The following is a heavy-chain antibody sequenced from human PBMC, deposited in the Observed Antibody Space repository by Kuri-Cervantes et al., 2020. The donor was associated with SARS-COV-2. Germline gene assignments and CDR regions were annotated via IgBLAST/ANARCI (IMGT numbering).Heavy chain of an antibody. CDR3: ARAPRMGATGDAFDI. J-gene: IGHJ3*02. D-gene: IGHD1-26*01. CDR1: GFTFSDYY. V-gene: IGHV3-11*06. Sequence: GGSLRLSCAASGFTFSDYYMSWIRQAPGKGLEWVSYISSSSSYIYYADSVKGRFTISRDNAKNSLYLQMNSLRAEDTAVYYCARAPRMGATGDAFDIWGQGTMVTVSS. CDR2: ISSSSSYI.